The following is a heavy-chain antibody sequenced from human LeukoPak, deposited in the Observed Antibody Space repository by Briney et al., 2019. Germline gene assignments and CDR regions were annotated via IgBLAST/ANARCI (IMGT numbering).Heavy chain of an antibody. Sequence: SVKVSCKASGCTFSSYAISWVRQAPGQGLEWMGGIIPIFGTANYAQKFQGRVTITTDESTSTAYVELSSLRSEGTAVYYCTIVGATQDYWGQGTLVTVSS. V-gene: IGHV1-69*05. CDR2: IIPIFGTA. CDR1: GCTFSSYA. D-gene: IGHD1-26*01. CDR3: TIVGATQDY. J-gene: IGHJ4*02.